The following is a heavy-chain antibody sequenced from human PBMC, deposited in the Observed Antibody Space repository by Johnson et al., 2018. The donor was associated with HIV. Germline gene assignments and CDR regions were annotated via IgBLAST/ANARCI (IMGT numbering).Heavy chain of an antibody. J-gene: IGHJ3*02. Sequence: QVQVVESGGGVVQPGRSLRLSCAASGFTFSSYGMHWVRQAPGKGLEWVAVISYDGSNKYYADSLKGRFTISRYNSRNTLYLQMNSLRAEDTTVYYCARGGGSLRWDLSFDIWGQGTMVTVSS. D-gene: IGHD1-26*01. CDR2: ISYDGSNK. V-gene: IGHV3-30*03. CDR3: ARGGGSLRWDLSFDI. CDR1: GFTFSSYG.